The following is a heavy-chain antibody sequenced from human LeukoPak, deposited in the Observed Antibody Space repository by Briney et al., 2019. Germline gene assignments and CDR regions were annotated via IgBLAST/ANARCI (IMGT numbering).Heavy chain of an antibody. V-gene: IGHV1-2*02. CDR1: GYTFTGYY. Sequence: ASVKVSCKASGYTFTGYYMHWVRQAPGQGLEWMGWINPNSGGTNYAQKFQGRGTITRDTSISTAYMELSRLRSDDTAVYYCARDRIVVVTASQGYYYGMDVWGQGTTVTVSS. CDR2: INPNSGGT. J-gene: IGHJ6*02. D-gene: IGHD2-21*02. CDR3: ARDRIVVVTASQGYYYGMDV.